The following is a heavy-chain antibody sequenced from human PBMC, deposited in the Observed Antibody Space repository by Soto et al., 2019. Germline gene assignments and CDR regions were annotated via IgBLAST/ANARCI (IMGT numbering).Heavy chain of an antibody. J-gene: IGHJ4*02. Sequence: PGGSLRLSCAASGFSFSTYAMTWVRQAPGKGLEWVSAISGSGRSTYYADSVKGRFTISRDNSKNTLYLQMNSLRAEDTAVYYCAKDKGGITIIAPDQWGQETLVTVSS. CDR2: ISGSGRST. V-gene: IGHV3-23*01. D-gene: IGHD3-22*01. CDR1: GFSFSTYA. CDR3: AKDKGGITIIAPDQ.